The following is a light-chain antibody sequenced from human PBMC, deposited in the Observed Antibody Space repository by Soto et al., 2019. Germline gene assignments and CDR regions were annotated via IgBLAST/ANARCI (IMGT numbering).Light chain of an antibody. CDR1: QSVSSSY. J-gene: IGKJ2*01. Sequence: EIVLTQSPGTLSLSPGERATLSCRASQSVSSSYLAWYQQKPGQAPRLLIYGASSRATGIPDRFSGSGSGTDFTLNISRMEPEDFVVYYCQQYGSSPQTFGQGTKLEIK. CDR3: QQYGSSPQT. CDR2: GAS. V-gene: IGKV3-20*01.